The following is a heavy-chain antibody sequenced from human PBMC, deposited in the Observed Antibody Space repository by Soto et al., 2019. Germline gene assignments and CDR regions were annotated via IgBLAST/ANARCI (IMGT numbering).Heavy chain of an antibody. CDR1: GFTFSSYW. CDR2: IKSKTGGVTT. CDR3: TTDFSSGWFFDY. Sequence: GGSLRLSCAASGFTFSSYWMSWVRQAPGKGLEWVGRIKSKTGGVTTDYAAPVKGRFIISRDDSKNMLYLQMNSLKTEDTAVYYCTTDFSSGWFFDYWGQGTLVTVSS. D-gene: IGHD6-19*01. V-gene: IGHV3-15*01. J-gene: IGHJ4*02.